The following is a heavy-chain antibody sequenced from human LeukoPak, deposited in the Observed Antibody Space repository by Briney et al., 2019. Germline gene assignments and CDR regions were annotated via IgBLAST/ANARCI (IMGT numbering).Heavy chain of an antibody. J-gene: IGHJ4*02. CDR3: ARPLVRDYYFDY. D-gene: IGHD4/OR15-4a*01. V-gene: IGHV4-39*01. CDR2: IYYSGST. Sequence: SETLSLTCTVSGGPISSSSYYWGWIRQPPEKGLEWIGSIYYSGSTYYNPSLKSRVTISVDTSKNQLSLKLSSVTAADTAVYYCARPLVRDYYFDYWGQGTLVTVSS. CDR1: GGPISSSSYY.